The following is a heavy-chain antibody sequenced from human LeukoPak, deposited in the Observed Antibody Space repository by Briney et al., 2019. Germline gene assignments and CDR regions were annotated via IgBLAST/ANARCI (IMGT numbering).Heavy chain of an antibody. CDR1: GGSNSSYY. Sequence: SETLSLTCTVSGGSNSSYYWRWLRQPPGKGLEWIGYIYYSGSTNYNPSLKSRVTMSLKESKNQFSLKLSSVTAADTAVYYCARVTGYMIEDYFDYWGQGTLVTVSS. V-gene: IGHV4-59*01. D-gene: IGHD3-22*01. CDR2: IYYSGST. J-gene: IGHJ4*02. CDR3: ARVTGYMIEDYFDY.